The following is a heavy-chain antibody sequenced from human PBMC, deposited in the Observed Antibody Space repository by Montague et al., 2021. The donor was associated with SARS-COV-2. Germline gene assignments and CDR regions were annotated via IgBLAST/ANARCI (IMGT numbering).Heavy chain of an antibody. D-gene: IGHD6-19*01. CDR2: IYYSGST. J-gene: IGHJ3*02. Sequence: SETLSLTCTVSGGSISSSRYYWGWIRPPPGKGLEWIGSIYYSGSTYYNPSLKSRVTISVDTSKNQFSLKLSSVTAADTAVYYCARQENSSGWFKPDAFDIWGQGTMVTVSS. CDR3: ARQENSSGWFKPDAFDI. V-gene: IGHV4-39*01. CDR1: GGSISSSRYY.